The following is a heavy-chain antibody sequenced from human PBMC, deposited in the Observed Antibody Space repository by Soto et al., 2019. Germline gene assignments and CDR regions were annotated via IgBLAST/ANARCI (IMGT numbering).Heavy chain of an antibody. CDR3: ARPVVRGYSPDY. CDR2: ISSSSSYI. V-gene: IGHV3-21*01. D-gene: IGHD6-13*01. Sequence: PGGSLRLSCAASGFTFSSYSMNWVRQAPGKGLEWVSSISSSSSYIYYADSVKGRFTISRDNAKNSLYLQMNSLRAEDTAVYYCARPVVRGYSPDYWGKGTLVTVSS. J-gene: IGHJ4*02. CDR1: GFTFSSYS.